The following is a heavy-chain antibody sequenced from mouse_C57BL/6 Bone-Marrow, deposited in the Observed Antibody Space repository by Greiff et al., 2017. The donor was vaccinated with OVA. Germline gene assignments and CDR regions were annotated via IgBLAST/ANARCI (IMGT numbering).Heavy chain of an antibody. Sequence: EVQLQESGAELVRPGASVKLSCTASGFNIKDDYMHWVKQRPEQGLEWIGWIDPENGDTEYASKFQGKATITADTSSNTAYLQLSSLTSEDTAVYYCIPYYSDYWGQGTTLTVSS. CDR1: GFNIKDDY. V-gene: IGHV14-4*01. J-gene: IGHJ2*01. CDR2: IDPENGDT. CDR3: IPYYSDY.